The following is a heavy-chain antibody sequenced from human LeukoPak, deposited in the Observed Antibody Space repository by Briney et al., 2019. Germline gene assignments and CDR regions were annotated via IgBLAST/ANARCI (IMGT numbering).Heavy chain of an antibody. Sequence: GASVKVSCKASGYTFTSYGISWVRQAPGQGLEWMGWISAYNGNTNYAQKLQGRVTMTTDTSTTTAYMELRSLRSDDTAVYYCARATMVQGVIDPPFDYWGQGTLVTVS. V-gene: IGHV1-18*01. CDR3: ARATMVQGVIDPPFDY. CDR2: ISAYNGNT. J-gene: IGHJ4*02. D-gene: IGHD3-10*01. CDR1: GYTFTSYG.